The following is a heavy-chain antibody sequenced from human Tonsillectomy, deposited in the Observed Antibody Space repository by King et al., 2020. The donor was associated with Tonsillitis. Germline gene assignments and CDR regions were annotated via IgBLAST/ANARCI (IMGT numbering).Heavy chain of an antibody. V-gene: IGHV4-39*07. CDR3: ARDGPITIFGVFINNWYFDL. Sequence: QLQESGPGLVKPSETLSLTCTVSGGSISSSSYYWGWIRQPPGKGLEWIGSIYYSGSTYYNPSLKSRVTISVDTSKNQFSLKLSSVTAADTAVYYCARDGPITIFGVFINNWYFDLWGRGTLVTVSS. D-gene: IGHD3-3*01. J-gene: IGHJ2*01. CDR2: IYYSGST. CDR1: GGSISSSSYY.